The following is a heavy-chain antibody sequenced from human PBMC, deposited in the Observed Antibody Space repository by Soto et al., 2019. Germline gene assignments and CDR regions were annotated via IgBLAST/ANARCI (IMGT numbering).Heavy chain of an antibody. J-gene: IGHJ4*02. CDR3: ARHGPSIAAAGPFDY. D-gene: IGHD6-13*01. CDR2: IYYSGST. V-gene: IGHV4-59*08. CDR1: GGSISSYY. Sequence: SETLSLTCTVSGGSISSYYLSWIRQPPGKGLEWIGYIYYSGSTNYNPSLKSRVTISVDTSKNQFSLKLSSVTAADTAVYYCARHGPSIAAAGPFDYWGQGTLVTVSS.